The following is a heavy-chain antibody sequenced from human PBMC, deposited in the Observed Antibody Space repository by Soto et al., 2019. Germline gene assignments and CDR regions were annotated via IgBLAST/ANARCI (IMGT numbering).Heavy chain of an antibody. CDR2: ISGSGGST. J-gene: IGHJ6*02. CDR3: AKDCYYYDSSGPPPYYYYGMDV. Sequence: GGSLRLSCAASGFTFSSYAMSWVRQAPGKGLERVTAISGSGGSTYYADSVKGRFTISRDNSKNTLYLQMNSLRAEDTAVYYCAKDCYYYDSSGPPPYYYYGMDVWGQGTTVTVSS. D-gene: IGHD3-22*01. CDR1: GFTFSSYA. V-gene: IGHV3-23*01.